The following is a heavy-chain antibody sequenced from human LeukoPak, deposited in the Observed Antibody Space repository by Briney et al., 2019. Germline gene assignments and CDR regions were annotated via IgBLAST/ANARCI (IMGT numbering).Heavy chain of an antibody. CDR3: ARGGGIGYNFY. CDR2: RYSSGSA. V-gene: IGHV4-59*01. D-gene: IGHD5-24*01. CDR1: GGSISSYY. J-gene: IGHJ4*02. Sequence: SETLSLTCTVSGGSISSYYWTWIRQSPGKRLERIGYRYSSGSANYNPSLGSRVTISIDASKNQISLRLSSVTAADTAVYYCARGGGIGYNFYWGRGTLVTVSS.